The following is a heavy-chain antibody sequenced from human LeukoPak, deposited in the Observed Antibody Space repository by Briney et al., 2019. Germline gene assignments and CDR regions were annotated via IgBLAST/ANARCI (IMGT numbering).Heavy chain of an antibody. CDR1: GGSISTSSYY. CDR3: ARLPGYCSSTSCYGRPWFDY. CDR2: IYYSGST. J-gene: IGHJ4*02. Sequence: SETLSPTCTVSGGSISTSSYYWGWIRQPPGKGLEWIGSIYYSGSTYYNPSLKSRVTVSVDTSKNQFSVKLSSVTAADTAVYYCARLPGYCSSTSCYGRPWFDYWGQGTLVTVSS. V-gene: IGHV4-39*01. D-gene: IGHD2-2*01.